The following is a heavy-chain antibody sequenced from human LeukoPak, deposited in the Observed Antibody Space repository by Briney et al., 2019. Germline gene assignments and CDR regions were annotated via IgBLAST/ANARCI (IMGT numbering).Heavy chain of an antibody. D-gene: IGHD2-15*01. CDR3: VKDLAVAATPILDY. CDR1: GSTFSSYA. J-gene: IGHJ4*02. V-gene: IGHV3-64D*06. CDR2: ISSNGGST. Sequence: GGSLRLSCSASGSTFSSYAMHWVRQAPGKGLEYVSAISSNGGSTYYADSVKGRFTISRDNSKNTLYLQMSSLRAEDTAVYYCVKDLAVAATPILDYWGRGTLVTVSS.